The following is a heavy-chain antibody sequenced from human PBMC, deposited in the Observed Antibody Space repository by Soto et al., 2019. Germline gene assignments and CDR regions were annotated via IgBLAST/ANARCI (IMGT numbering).Heavy chain of an antibody. Sequence: GGSLRLSCAASGFTFSSYWMHWVRQAPGKGLVWVSRIKSDGSGTYYAGSVKGRFTISRDNSKNTLYLQMNSLRAEDTAVYYCAFSSSPFDYWGQGTLVTVPQ. V-gene: IGHV3-74*01. J-gene: IGHJ4*02. CDR1: GFTFSSYW. CDR2: IKSDGSGT. CDR3: AFSSSPFDY.